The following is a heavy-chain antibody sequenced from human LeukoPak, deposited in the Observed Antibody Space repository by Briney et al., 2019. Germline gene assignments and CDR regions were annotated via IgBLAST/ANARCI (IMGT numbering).Heavy chain of an antibody. D-gene: IGHD5-24*01. V-gene: IGHV1-69*04. CDR1: GGTFSSYA. Sequence: SVKVSCKASGGTFSSYAISWVRQAPGQGLEWMGRIIPILGIANYAQKFQGRVTITADKSTSTVYMELSSLRSEDTAVYYCARDRDGYNLFDYWGQGTLVTVSS. J-gene: IGHJ4*02. CDR3: ARDRDGYNLFDY. CDR2: IIPILGIA.